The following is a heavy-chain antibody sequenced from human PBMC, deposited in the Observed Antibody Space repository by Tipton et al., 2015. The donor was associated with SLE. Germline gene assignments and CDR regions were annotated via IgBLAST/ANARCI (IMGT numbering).Heavy chain of an antibody. CDR1: GGSFSGYY. D-gene: IGHD6-19*01. J-gene: IGHJ4*02. CDR3: ARSMRVGSEDY. Sequence: TLSLTCAVYGGSFSGYYWSWIRQPPGKGLEGIGEINHSGSTNYNPSPKSRVTISVDTSKNQFSLKLSSVTAADTAVYYCARSMRVGSEDYWGQGTLVTVSS. V-gene: IGHV4-34*01. CDR2: INHSGST.